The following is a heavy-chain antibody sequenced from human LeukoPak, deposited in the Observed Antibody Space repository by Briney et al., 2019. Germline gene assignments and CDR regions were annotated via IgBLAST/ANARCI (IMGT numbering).Heavy chain of an antibody. CDR3: ATRRGGPYPYYFDH. Sequence: ETLSLTCAVYGDSFSGYYWSWIRQSPGTRLEWIGEVNDRGTTNYNPNLKSRVTISVVTSSNQFSLKLTSVTAADTALYFCATRRGGPYPYYFDHWDQGALVTVSS. D-gene: IGHD2-15*01. CDR2: VNDRGTT. CDR1: GDSFSGYY. V-gene: IGHV4-34*01. J-gene: IGHJ4*02.